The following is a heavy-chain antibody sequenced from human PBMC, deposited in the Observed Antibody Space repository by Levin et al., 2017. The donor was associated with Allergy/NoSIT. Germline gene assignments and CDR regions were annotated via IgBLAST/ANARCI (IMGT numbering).Heavy chain of an antibody. V-gene: IGHV1-8*01. J-gene: IGHJ6*02. CDR3: AKRGGVPSIRGPMSHGLDV. CDR2: MSPNTGNT. Sequence: GESLKISCEASGYTFTSYDINWVRQAPGQGLEWMGWMSPNTGNTGYAQKFQGRLSMTRSTSNTTAYMELSSLTSEDTAIYYCAKRGGVPSIRGPMSHGLDVWGQGTTVTVSS. CDR1: GYTFTSYD. D-gene: IGHD3-10*01.